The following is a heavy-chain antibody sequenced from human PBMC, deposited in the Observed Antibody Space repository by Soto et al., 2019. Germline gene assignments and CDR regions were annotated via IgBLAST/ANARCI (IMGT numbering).Heavy chain of an antibody. CDR3: ARDPPYGSGTSQNYGMDV. D-gene: IGHD3-10*01. CDR1: GFTFNTYW. J-gene: IGHJ6*02. Sequence: GPLRLSCAASGFTFNTYWMAWVRQAPGKGLEWVANIKQDGSETYYVDSVKGRFTISRDNAKNSLYLQMNSLRAEDTAVYYCARDPPYGSGTSQNYGMDVWGQGTTVTVSS. V-gene: IGHV3-7*04. CDR2: IKQDGSET.